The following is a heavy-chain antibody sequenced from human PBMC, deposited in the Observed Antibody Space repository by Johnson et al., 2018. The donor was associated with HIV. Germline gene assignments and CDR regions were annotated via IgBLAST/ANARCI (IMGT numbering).Heavy chain of an antibody. J-gene: IGHJ3*01. Sequence: MQLVESGGGLVQPGGSLRLSCAASGFTFSSYAMSWVRQAPGKGLEWVSGINWNGGSTGYADSVKGRFSISRDNAKKSLYLRMNSLRAEDTALYYCVTRGFYCSDGVCHGVFDFWGQGTVVSVSS. V-gene: IGHV3-20*04. CDR2: INWNGGST. CDR1: GFTFSSYA. CDR3: VTRGFYCSDGVCHGVFDF. D-gene: IGHD2-8*01.